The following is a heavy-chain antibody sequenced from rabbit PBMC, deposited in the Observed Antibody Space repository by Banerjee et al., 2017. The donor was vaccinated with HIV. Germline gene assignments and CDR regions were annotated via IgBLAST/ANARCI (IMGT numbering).Heavy chain of an antibody. Sequence: QEQLEESGGDLVKPEGSLTLTCTASGFSFSNGYVMCWVRQAPGKGLEWIACINTISTNTVYAPWAKGRFTISKASWTTVTLQMTSLTAADTATYFCARVRSSWTRLHLWGPGTLVTVS. CDR3: ARVRSSWTRLHL. CDR1: GFSFSNGYV. J-gene: IGHJ3*01. V-gene: IGHV1S45*01. CDR2: INTISTNT. D-gene: IGHD8-1*01.